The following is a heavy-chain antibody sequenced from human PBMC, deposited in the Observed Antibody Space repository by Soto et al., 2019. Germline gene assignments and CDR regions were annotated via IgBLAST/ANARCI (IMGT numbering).Heavy chain of an antibody. CDR3: ASQTTPSEIFDY. CDR2: IYSNDNR. Sequence: VVPMRVSXVAAGFTISNMYMSWVSQDPGKGLEWVSIIYSNDNRYYADSVKGRFTISRDNSKNTLYLYMNSLRADDTAVSYCASQTTPSEIFDYWGHGTLVTVSS. CDR1: GFTISNMY. J-gene: IGHJ4*01. V-gene: IGHV3-53*01.